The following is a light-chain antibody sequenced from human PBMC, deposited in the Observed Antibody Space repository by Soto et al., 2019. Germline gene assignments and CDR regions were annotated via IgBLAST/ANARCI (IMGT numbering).Light chain of an antibody. CDR2: EVT. V-gene: IGLV2-14*01. Sequence: QSALTQPASVSGSPGQSIAISCTGSSSDVGIYNYVSWYQQHPGKVPKLIIYEVTNRPSGVSNRFSSSKSGNTASLTISGLQAEDEADYYCSSYTTRSTRVFGTGTKLTVL. J-gene: IGLJ1*01. CDR3: SSYTTRSTRV. CDR1: SSDVGIYNY.